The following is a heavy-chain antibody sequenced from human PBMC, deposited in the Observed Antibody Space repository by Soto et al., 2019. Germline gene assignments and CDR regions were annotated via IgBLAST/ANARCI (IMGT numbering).Heavy chain of an antibody. Sequence: QVQLVESGGGVVQPGRSLRLSCAVSGFSFSDYGMHWVRQAPGKGLEWVAVISYEGSAQYYADSVKGRFTISRDNSKNTLYLQMNSLRPVDTAVYYCTKGGSYRTFDYWGQGALVTVSP. CDR2: ISYEGSAQ. CDR3: TKGGSYRTFDY. J-gene: IGHJ4*02. V-gene: IGHV3-30*18. D-gene: IGHD3-16*01. CDR1: GFSFSDYG.